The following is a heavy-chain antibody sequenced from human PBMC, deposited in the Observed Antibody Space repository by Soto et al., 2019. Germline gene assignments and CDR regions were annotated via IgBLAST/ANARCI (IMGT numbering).Heavy chain of an antibody. CDR1: GFTFSSYE. CDR2: ISSSGSTI. CDR3: ARGDRELGYCSGGSCYWFDP. V-gene: IGHV3-48*03. D-gene: IGHD2-15*01. Sequence: GGSLRLSCAASGFTFSSYEMNWVRQAPGKGLEWVSYISSSGSTIYYPDSVKGRFTISRDNAKNSLYLQMNSLRAEDTAVYYCARGDRELGYCSGGSCYWFDPWGQGTLVTVSS. J-gene: IGHJ5*02.